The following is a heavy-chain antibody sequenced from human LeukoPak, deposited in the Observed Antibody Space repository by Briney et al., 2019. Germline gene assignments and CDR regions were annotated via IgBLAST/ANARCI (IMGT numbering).Heavy chain of an antibody. CDR1: GGSISGYY. CDR3: ARGYGSGSYPSDY. CDR2: IYSSGST. Sequence: PSETLSLTCAVSGGSISGYYWTWIRQPAGKGLEWIGRIYSSGSTNYNPSLKSRVTMSVDTPKNQFSLKLSSVTAADTAVYYCARGYGSGSYPSDYWGQGTLVTVSS. D-gene: IGHD3-10*01. V-gene: IGHV4-4*07. J-gene: IGHJ4*02.